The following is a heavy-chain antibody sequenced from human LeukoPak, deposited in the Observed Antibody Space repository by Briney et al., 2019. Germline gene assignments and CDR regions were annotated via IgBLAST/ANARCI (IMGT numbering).Heavy chain of an antibody. CDR3: AATVTTGRAEHY. V-gene: IGHV3-23*05. Sequence: GGSLRLSCAASGLTFSSYAMTWARQAPGKGLEWVSGISKSGNNTYYADSVAGRLTISRDNSKNTLYLQMNSLRADDTAVYYCAATVTTGRAEHYWGQGTLVTVSS. CDR2: ISKSGNNT. CDR1: GLTFSSYA. J-gene: IGHJ4*02. D-gene: IGHD4-17*01.